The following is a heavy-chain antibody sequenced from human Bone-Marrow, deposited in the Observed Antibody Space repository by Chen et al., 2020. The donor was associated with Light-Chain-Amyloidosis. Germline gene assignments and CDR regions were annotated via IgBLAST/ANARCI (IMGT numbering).Heavy chain of an antibody. CDR2: IIPILRIA. D-gene: IGHD1-20*01. CDR1: GGTFSSYA. Sequence: QVQLVQSGAEVKKPGSSVKVSCKASGGTFSSYAISWVRQAPGQGLEWMGRIIPILRIANYAQKVQGRVTITADKSPSTPHMELSSLRSEDTAVYYCARVTGNPDYWGQGTLVTVSS. J-gene: IGHJ4*02. CDR3: ARVTGNPDY. V-gene: IGHV1-69*04.